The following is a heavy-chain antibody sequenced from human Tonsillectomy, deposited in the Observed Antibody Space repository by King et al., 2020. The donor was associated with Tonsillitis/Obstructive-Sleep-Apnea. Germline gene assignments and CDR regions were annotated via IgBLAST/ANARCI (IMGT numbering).Heavy chain of an antibody. J-gene: IGHJ4*02. Sequence: VQLVESGGGVVQPGRSLRLSCAASGFTFSSYAMHWVRQAPGKGLEWVAVISYDGSNKYYADSVKGRFTISRDNSKNTLYLQMNSLRAEDTAVYYCARDLPKYQLLHPAGYFDYWGQGTLVTVSS. CDR1: GFTFSSYA. CDR2: ISYDGSNK. V-gene: IGHV3-30*04. D-gene: IGHD2-2*01. CDR3: ARDLPKYQLLHPAGYFDY.